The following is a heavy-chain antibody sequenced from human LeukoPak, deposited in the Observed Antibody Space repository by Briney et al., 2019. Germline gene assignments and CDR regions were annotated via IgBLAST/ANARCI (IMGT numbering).Heavy chain of an antibody. J-gene: IGHJ4*02. V-gene: IGHV1-3*01. CDR1: GYTFTSYA. D-gene: IGHD6-13*01. CDR2: INAGNGNT. CDR3: ARDLAAAGTSDY. Sequence: GASVKVSCKASGYTFTSYAMHWVRQAPGQRLEWMGWINAGNGNTKYSQEFQGRVTMTTDTSTSTAYMELRSLRSDDTAVYYCARDLAAAGTSDYWGQGTLVTVSS.